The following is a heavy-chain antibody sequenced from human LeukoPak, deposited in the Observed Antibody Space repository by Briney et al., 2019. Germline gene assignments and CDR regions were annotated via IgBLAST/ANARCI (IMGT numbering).Heavy chain of an antibody. CDR3: ARGYARGSADSSSHFDY. CDR1: GVSFSGYY. CDR2: INHSGST. V-gene: IGHV4-34*01. J-gene: IGHJ4*02. Sequence: SETLSLTCAVYGVSFSGYYWSWLGQGPGKGLEGLGEINHSGSTNYNPSLKSRVTISVDPSKHQFSLKPSSVTAADTAVYYCARGYARGSADSSSHFDYWGQGTLVTVSS. D-gene: IGHD6-13*01.